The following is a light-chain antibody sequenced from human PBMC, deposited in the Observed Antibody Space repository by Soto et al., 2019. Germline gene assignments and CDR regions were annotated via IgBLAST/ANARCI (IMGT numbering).Light chain of an antibody. CDR1: TSNVGSNT. Sequence: QSVLTQPPSASGTPGQRVTISCSGSTSNVGSNTVNWYQQLPGTAPKLLIYSNNQRPSGVPDRFSGSKSGTSASLAISGLQSEDECDYYCAAWDDSLNGWVFGAGTKLTVL. CDR3: AAWDDSLNGWV. J-gene: IGLJ3*02. V-gene: IGLV1-44*01. CDR2: SNN.